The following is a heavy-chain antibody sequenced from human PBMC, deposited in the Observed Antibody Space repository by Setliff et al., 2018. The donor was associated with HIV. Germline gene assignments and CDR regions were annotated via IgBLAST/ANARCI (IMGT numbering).Heavy chain of an antibody. V-gene: IGHV4-4*08. D-gene: IGHD2-15*01. CDR2: IYNGGNT. CDR1: GVSINTYY. CDR3: ARDDRCSGDTCYYY. J-gene: IGHJ4*02. Sequence: SETLSLTCSVSGVSINTYYWSWIRQPPGKGLEWFGYIYNGGNTNYNPSLESRVSISLDTSKNQFSLRLTSVAATDTAVYYCARDDRCSGDTCYYYWGQGALVTVSS.